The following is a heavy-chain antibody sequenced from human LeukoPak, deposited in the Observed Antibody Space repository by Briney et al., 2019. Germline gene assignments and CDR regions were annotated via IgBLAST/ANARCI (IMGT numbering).Heavy chain of an antibody. Sequence: PGGSLRLSCAASGFTFSSYAMSWVRQAPGKGLEWVSAISGSGGNTYYADSVKGRFTISRDNSKNTLYLQMNSLRAEDTAVYYCAKARTGTRYYFDCWGQGTLVTVSS. CDR2: ISGSGGNT. CDR1: GFTFSSYA. J-gene: IGHJ4*02. CDR3: AKARTGTRYYFDC. V-gene: IGHV3-23*01. D-gene: IGHD1-1*01.